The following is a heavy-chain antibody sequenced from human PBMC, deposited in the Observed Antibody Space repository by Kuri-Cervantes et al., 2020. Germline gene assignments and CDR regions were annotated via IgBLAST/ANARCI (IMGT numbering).Heavy chain of an antibody. V-gene: IGHV3-66*01. CDR2: IYSGGST. D-gene: IGHD3-16*01. Sequence: GGSLRLSCAVSGFTVSSNYMSWVRQAPGKGLEWVSVIYSGGSTYYADSVNGRFTISRENSKNTLYLQMNSLRVEDTAVYYCAIDRGGCSVRSCSSDYFDDWDQGPQVTVSS. CDR3: AIDRGGCSVRSCSSDYFDD. CDR1: GFTVSSNY. J-gene: IGHJ4*02.